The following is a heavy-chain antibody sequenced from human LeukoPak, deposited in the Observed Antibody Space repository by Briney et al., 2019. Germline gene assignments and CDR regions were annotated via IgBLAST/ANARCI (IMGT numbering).Heavy chain of an antibody. D-gene: IGHD6-19*01. CDR1: GYTLTSYA. CDR3: AKCSGWYYLDF. Sequence: ASVKVSCKASGYTLTSYAMNWVRQAPGQGLEWMGWINTNTGKPTYAPSFTGRFVFSLDTSASTAYLQISSLKAEDTAVSYCAKCSGWYYLDFWGEASEVSVSS. CDR2: INTNTGKP. V-gene: IGHV7-4-1*02. J-gene: IGHJ4*02.